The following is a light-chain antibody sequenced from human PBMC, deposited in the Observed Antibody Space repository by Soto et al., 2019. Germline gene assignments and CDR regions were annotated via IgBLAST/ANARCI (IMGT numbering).Light chain of an antibody. V-gene: IGKV1-9*01. Sequence: IRLSLSLSSLSANVGDRVTITCRASQGISSYLAWYQQKPGKAPKLLIYAASTLQSGVPSRFSGSGSGTDFTLTISSLQPEDFATYYCQQLNSYPRGLTFGG. CDR2: AAS. J-gene: IGKJ4*01. CDR3: QQLNSYPRGLT. CDR1: QGISSY.